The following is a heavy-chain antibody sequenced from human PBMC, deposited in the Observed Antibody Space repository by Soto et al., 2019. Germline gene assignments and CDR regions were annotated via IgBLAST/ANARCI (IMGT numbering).Heavy chain of an antibody. D-gene: IGHD5-12*01. CDR1: GFTFSSYG. CDR2: IWYDGSNK. J-gene: IGHJ4*02. V-gene: IGHV3-33*01. CDR3: ARAPLGVATICDY. Sequence: QVQLVESGGGVVQPGRSLRLSYAASGFTFSSYGMHWVRQAPGKGLEWVAVIWYDGSNKYYADSVKGRFTISRDNSKNTLYLQMNSLRAEDTAVYYCARAPLGVATICDYWGQGTLVTVSS.